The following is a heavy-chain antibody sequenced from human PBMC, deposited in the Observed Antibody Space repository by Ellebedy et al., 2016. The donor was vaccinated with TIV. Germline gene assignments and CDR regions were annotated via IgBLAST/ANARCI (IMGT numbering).Heavy chain of an antibody. D-gene: IGHD1-26*01. V-gene: IGHV3-23*01. CDR3: VRDLHWSYFD. Sequence: GESLKISCAASGFTFSTYAMSWVRQAPGKGPEWVSAISGSGDRSYYGDSVRGRFIISRDNSQNIVYLELNSLRPEDTAVYYCVRDLHWSYFDWGQGTLVTVSS. CDR2: ISGSGDRS. CDR1: GFTFSTYA. J-gene: IGHJ4*02.